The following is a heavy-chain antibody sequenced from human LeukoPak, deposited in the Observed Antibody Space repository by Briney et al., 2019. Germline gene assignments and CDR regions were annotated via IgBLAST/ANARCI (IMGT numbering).Heavy chain of an antibody. CDR2: ISSSSSYI. CDR1: GFTFSSYS. V-gene: IGHV3-21*01. Sequence: PGGSLRLSCAASGFTFSSYSMNWVRQAPGKGLEWVSSISSSSSYIYYADSVKGRFTISRDNAENSLYLQMNSLRAEDTAVYYCARDSHYYGSGSYIPDYWGQGTLVTVSS. D-gene: IGHD3-10*01. J-gene: IGHJ4*02. CDR3: ARDSHYYGSGSYIPDY.